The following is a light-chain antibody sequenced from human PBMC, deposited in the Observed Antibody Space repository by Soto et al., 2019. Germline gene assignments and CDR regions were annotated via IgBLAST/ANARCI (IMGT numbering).Light chain of an antibody. Sequence: EIVLTQSPDTVSLSSGETASLSCRSSHYIASSSLAWYQQKPGQAPRLIMAGASNRVTGIPDRFSGSGSGTDFTLSISRLEPEDFAVYFCQQGSTFGQGTKLEIK. CDR1: HYIASSS. CDR3: QQGST. J-gene: IGKJ2*01. V-gene: IGKV3-20*01. CDR2: GAS.